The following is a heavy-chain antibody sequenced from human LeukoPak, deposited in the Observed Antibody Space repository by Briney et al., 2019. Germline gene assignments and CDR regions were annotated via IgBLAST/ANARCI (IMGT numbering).Heavy chain of an antibody. CDR1: GFTSSDYA. D-gene: IGHD5-24*01. J-gene: IGHJ4*02. CDR3: AAAGDGYNAVDY. V-gene: IGHV3-23*01. Sequence: GGSLRLSCAASGFTSSDYAMSWVRQAPGKGLEWVSGISGGAGRTDYADSVKGRFTMSRDNSRSTLYMQMNSLRAEDTAVYYCAAAGDGYNAVDYWGQGTLVTVSS. CDR2: ISGGAGRT.